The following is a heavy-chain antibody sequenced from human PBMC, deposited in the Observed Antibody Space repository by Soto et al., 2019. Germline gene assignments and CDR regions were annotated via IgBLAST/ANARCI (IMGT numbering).Heavy chain of an antibody. J-gene: IGHJ4*02. Sequence: QVQLVQSGAEVKKPGSSVKVSCKASGGTFSSYAISWVRQAPGQGLEWMGGIIPIFGTANYAQKFQGRVTIPGDEPTSTAYLGLGSLRSEDTAVYSCASGSDGYNPIDYWGQGTLVTVPS. CDR3: ASGSDGYNPIDY. CDR1: GGTFSSYA. D-gene: IGHD5-12*01. CDR2: IIPIFGTA. V-gene: IGHV1-69*01.